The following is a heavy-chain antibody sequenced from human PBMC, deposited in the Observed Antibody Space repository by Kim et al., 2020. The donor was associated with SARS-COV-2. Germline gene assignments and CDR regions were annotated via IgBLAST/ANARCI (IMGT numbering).Heavy chain of an antibody. CDR1: GGSISSYY. D-gene: IGHD5-18*01. Sequence: SETLSLTCTVSGGSISSYYWSWIRQPPGKGLEWIGYIYYSGSTNYNPSLKSRVTISVDTSKNQFSLKLSSVTAADTAVYYCAREYVPDTAMVATDYYGMDVWGQGTTVTVSS. CDR3: AREYVPDTAMVATDYYGMDV. J-gene: IGHJ6*02. CDR2: IYYSGST. V-gene: IGHV4-59*01.